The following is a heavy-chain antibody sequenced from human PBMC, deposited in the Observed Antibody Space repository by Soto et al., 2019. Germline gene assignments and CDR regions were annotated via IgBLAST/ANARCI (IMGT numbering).Heavy chain of an antibody. CDR2: IYYSGST. CDR1: GGSISSYY. Sequence: TSETLSLTCTVSGGSISSYYWSWIRQPPGKGLEWIGYIYYSGSTNYNPSLKSRVTISVDTSKNQFSLKLSSVTAADTAVYYCARTIAARPYYYYYMDVWGKGTKVTVSS. D-gene: IGHD6-6*01. CDR3: ARTIAARPYYYYYMDV. J-gene: IGHJ6*03. V-gene: IGHV4-59*08.